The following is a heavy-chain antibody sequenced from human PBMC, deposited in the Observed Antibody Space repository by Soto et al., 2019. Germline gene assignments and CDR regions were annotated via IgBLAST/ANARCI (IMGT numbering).Heavy chain of an antibody. V-gene: IGHV4-31*03. J-gene: IGHJ2*01. Sequence: QVQLQESGPGLVKPSQTLSLTCTVSGASISSGGYYWGWIRQHPGKVLEWIGFIYYIGTSYYNPSIESRITLSVDTSKNHFSLNLTSVTAADTAVYYCARVLRDVLSDRYYWYFDLWGRGTLVTVSS. CDR3: ARVLRDVLSDRYYWYFDL. D-gene: IGHD3-16*02. CDR1: GASISSGGYY. CDR2: IYYIGTS.